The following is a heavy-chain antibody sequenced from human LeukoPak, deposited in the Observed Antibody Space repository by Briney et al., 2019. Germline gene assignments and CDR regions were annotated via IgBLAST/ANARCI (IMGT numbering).Heavy chain of an antibody. J-gene: IGHJ2*01. CDR1: GGSISSSNW. D-gene: IGHD4-23*01. Sequence: SETLSLTCAVSGGSISSSNWWSWVRQPPGKGLEWVGEIYHSGSTNYNPSLKSRVTISVDKSKNQFSLKLSSVTAADTAVYYCARHVDSTVVTTDWYFDLWGRGTLVTVSS. CDR3: ARHVDSTVVTTDWYFDL. V-gene: IGHV4-4*02. CDR2: IYHSGST.